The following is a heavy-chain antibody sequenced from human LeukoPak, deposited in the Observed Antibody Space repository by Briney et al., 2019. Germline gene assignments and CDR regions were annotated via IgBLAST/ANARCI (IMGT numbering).Heavy chain of an antibody. CDR1: GFPLSSYS. CDR2: ISSSGSTI. D-gene: IGHD6-13*01. Sequence: GGSLRLSCAASGFPLSSYSINWVRQAPGKGLEWVSYISSSGSTIYYADSVKGRFTISRDNAKNSLYLQMNSLRAEDTAVYYCARGPIAAAGKDWFDPWGQGTLVTVSS. J-gene: IGHJ5*02. CDR3: ARGPIAAAGKDWFDP. V-gene: IGHV3-48*04.